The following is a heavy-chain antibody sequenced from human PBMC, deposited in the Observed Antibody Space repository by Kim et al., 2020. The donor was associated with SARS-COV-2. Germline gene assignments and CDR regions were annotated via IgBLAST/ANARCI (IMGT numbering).Heavy chain of an antibody. CDR2: IWYDGSNK. CDR3: AKDHYFQPYYYYYGMDV. CDR1: GFTFSSYG. D-gene: IGHD2-2*01. V-gene: IGHV3-33*06. Sequence: GGSLRRSCAASGFTFSSYGMHWVRQAPGKGLEWVAVIWYDGSNKYYADSVKGRFTISRDNSKNTLYLQMNSLRAEDTAVYYCAKDHYFQPYYYYYGMDVWGQGTTVTVSS. J-gene: IGHJ6*02.